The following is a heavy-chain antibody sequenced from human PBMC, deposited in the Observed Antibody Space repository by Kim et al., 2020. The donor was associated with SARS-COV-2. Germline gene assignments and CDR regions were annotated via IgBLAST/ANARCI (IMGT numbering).Heavy chain of an antibody. J-gene: IGHJ4*02. CDR3: ARDGNMVRGVIITRSPLDY. CDR2: INPSGGST. D-gene: IGHD3-10*01. V-gene: IGHV1-46*01. Sequence: ASVKVSCKASGYTFTSYYMHWVRQAPGQGLEWMGIINPSGGSTSYAQKFQGRVTMTRDTSTSTVYMELSSLRSEDTAVYYCARDGNMVRGVIITRSPLDYWGQGTLVTVSS. CDR1: GYTFTSYY.